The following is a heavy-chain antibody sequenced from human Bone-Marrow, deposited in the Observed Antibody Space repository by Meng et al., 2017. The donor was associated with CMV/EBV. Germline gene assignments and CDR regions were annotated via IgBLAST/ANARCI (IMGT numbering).Heavy chain of an antibody. CDR1: GGSISSGGYY. V-gene: IGHV4-31*03. D-gene: IGHD3-3*01. Sequence: LRLSCTVSGGSISSGGYYWGWIRQHPGKGLEWIGYIYYSGSTYYNPSLKSRVTISVDTSKKQFSLKLSSVTAADTAVYYCARAAGEPPHYDFYYYYGMDVWGQGTTVTVSS. CDR3: ARAAGEPPHYDFYYYYGMDV. J-gene: IGHJ6*02. CDR2: IYYSGST.